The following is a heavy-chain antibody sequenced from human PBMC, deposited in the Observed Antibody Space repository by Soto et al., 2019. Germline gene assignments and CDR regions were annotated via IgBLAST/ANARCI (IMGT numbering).Heavy chain of an antibody. J-gene: IGHJ6*02. CDR1: GYTFTSYG. V-gene: IGHV1-18*04. Sequence: ASVKVSCKASGYTFTSYGISWVRQAPGQGLEWMGWISTYNGNTNYAQKLQGRVTMTTDTSTSTAYMELRSLRSDDTAVYYCARDGAIFTGSYGMDVWGQGTTVTVSS. CDR2: ISTYNGNT. D-gene: IGHD3-9*01. CDR3: ARDGAIFTGSYGMDV.